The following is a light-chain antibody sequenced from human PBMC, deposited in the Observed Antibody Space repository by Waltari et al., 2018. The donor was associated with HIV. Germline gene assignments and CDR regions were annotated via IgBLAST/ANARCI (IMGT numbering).Light chain of an antibody. CDR2: STN. J-gene: IGLJ3*02. CDR3: VLYMGSGIWV. Sequence: QTVVTQEPSFSVSPGGTVTLTCGLSSGSVSTSYYPSWYQQTPGQTPRTFIYSTNTRSPGVPDRVSGSILGDNAALTSAGAQADDESDYYCVLYMGSGIWVFGGGTKLTVL. V-gene: IGLV8-61*01. CDR1: SGSVSTSYY.